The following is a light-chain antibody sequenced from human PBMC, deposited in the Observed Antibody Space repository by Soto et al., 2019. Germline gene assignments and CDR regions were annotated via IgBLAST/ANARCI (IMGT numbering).Light chain of an antibody. Sequence: QSALTQPASVSGSAGQSINISCTGTSSDVGGYNYVSWYQQHPGTSPKLMIYEVSNRPSGVSNRFSGSKSGNTASLIISGLQAEDEGDYYCSSYTARSTWVFGGGTKVTVL. CDR3: SSYTARSTWV. CDR1: SSDVGGYNY. J-gene: IGLJ3*02. CDR2: EVS. V-gene: IGLV2-14*01.